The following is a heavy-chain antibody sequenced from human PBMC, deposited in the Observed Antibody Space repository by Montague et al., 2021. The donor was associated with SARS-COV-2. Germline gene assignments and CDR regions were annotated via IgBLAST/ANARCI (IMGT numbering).Heavy chain of an antibody. Sequence: SETLSLTCTVSGGSISSSSYYWGWIRQPPGKGLEWIGSIYYSGSTYYNPSLKSRVTISVDTSKNQFSLKLSSVTAADTAVYYCVEIVGAADYWGQGTLVTVSS. CDR3: VEIVGAADY. CDR2: IYYSGST. V-gene: IGHV4-39*01. D-gene: IGHD1-26*01. CDR1: GGSISSSSYY. J-gene: IGHJ4*02.